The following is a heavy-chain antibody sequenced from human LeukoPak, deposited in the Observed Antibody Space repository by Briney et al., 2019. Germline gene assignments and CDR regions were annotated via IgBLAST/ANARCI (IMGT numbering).Heavy chain of an antibody. Sequence: ASVKVSCKAPGGTFSSYAISWVRQAPGQGLEWMGGIIPIFGTPNYAQKFQGRVTITTDESTSTAYMELSSLRSEDTAVYYCARDGLYCSSTSCYYNWFDPWGQGTLVTVSS. CDR2: IIPIFGTP. D-gene: IGHD2-2*01. J-gene: IGHJ5*02. V-gene: IGHV1-69*05. CDR1: GGTFSSYA. CDR3: ARDGLYCSSTSCYYNWFDP.